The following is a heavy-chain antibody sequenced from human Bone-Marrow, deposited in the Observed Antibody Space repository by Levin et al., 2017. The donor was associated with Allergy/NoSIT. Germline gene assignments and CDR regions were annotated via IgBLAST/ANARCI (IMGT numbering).Heavy chain of an antibody. CDR2: INHSGST. J-gene: IGHJ5*02. D-gene: IGHD2-15*01. CDR3: ARGWWSSAWFDP. CDR1: GGSFSGYY. V-gene: IGHV4-34*01. Sequence: SQTLSLTCAVYGGSFSGYYWSWIRQPPGKGLEWIGEINHSGSTNYNPSLKSRVTISVDTSKNQFSLKLSSVTAADTAVYYCARGWWSSAWFDPWGQGTLVTVSS.